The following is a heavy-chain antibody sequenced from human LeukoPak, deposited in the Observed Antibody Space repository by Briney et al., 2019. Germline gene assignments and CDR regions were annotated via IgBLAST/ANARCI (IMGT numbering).Heavy chain of an antibody. CDR3: AGGRLVAASKAVAIDY. D-gene: IGHD5-12*01. Sequence: PGGSLRLSCVASGFSLSGYWMYWVRQAPGKGLMYISRNNGDGSTTNYADSVKGRFTISRDNAKNTLYLQMNSLRADDTAVYYCAGGRLVAASKAVAIDYWGQGTLVTVSS. CDR2: NNGDGSTT. CDR1: GFSLSGYW. V-gene: IGHV3-74*01. J-gene: IGHJ4*02.